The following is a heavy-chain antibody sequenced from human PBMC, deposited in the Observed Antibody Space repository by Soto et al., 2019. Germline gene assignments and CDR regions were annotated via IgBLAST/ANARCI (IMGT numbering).Heavy chain of an antibody. V-gene: IGHV1-46*01. CDR2: INPSGRTT. J-gene: IGHJ5*01. D-gene: IGHD4-17*01. CDR1: GFTFTKYY. CDR3: ARDLDVTTVTTSFDS. Sequence: ASVKVSCKTSGFTFTKYYMHWVRQAPGQGLDWVGVINPSGRTTSYAQKFLGRVTMTRDASTATVYVELNSLRSEDTAVYYRARDLDVTTVTTSFDSWGQGTLVTVSS.